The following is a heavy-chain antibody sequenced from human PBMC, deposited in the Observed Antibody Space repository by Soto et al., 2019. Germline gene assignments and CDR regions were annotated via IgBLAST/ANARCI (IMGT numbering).Heavy chain of an antibody. J-gene: IGHJ4*02. V-gene: IGHV4-4*02. CDR1: AGSISSSSL. CDR2: IYHSGST. D-gene: IGHD3-10*01. Sequence: PSETLSLTCSVSAGSISSSSLWSWFRQPPGKGLEWIGEIYHSGSTTYSPSLKSPVTISVDKSKNQFSLKLSSVTAADTAVYYCARRGDGSGSLDYWGRGTLVTVSS. CDR3: ARRGDGSGSLDY.